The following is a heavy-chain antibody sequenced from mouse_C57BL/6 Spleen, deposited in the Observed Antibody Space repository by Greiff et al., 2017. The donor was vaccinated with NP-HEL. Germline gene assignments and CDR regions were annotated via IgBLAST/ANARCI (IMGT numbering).Heavy chain of an antibody. CDR2: IDPSDSET. V-gene: IGHV1-52*01. J-gene: IGHJ2*01. Sequence: VQLQQPGAELVRPGSSVKLSCKASGYTFTSYWMHWVKQRPIQGLEWIGNIDPSDSETHYTQHFTDKSTLTLPQSTCPAYMQLSSLTSEDSAVYYCAREEGYFDYWGQGTTRTVSS. CDR1: GYTFTSYW. CDR3: AREEGYFDY.